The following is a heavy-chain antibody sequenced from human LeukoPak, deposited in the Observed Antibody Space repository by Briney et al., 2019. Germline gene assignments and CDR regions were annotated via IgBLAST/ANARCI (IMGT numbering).Heavy chain of an antibody. CDR3: ARNTQYYDFWSGYSSADYYYYMDV. J-gene: IGHJ6*03. Sequence: ASVKVSCKASGYTFTGYYMHWVRQAPGQGLEWMGWINPNSGGTNYAQKFQGRVTMTRDTSISTAYIELSRLRSDDTAVYYCARNTQYYDFWSGYSSADYYYYMDVWGKGTTVTVSS. D-gene: IGHD3-3*01. V-gene: IGHV1-2*02. CDR2: INPNSGGT. CDR1: GYTFTGYY.